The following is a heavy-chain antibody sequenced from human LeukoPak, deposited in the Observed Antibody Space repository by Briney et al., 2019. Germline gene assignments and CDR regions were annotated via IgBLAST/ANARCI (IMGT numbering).Heavy chain of an antibody. CDR2: IYYSGST. V-gene: IGHV4-59*01. J-gene: IGHJ4*02. CDR1: GGSNSSYY. D-gene: IGHD3-3*01. CDR3: ARGRKWSGYPFDY. Sequence: RASETLSLTCTVSGGSNSSYYWSWIRQPPGKGLEWIGYIYYSGSTNYNPSLKSRVTISVDTSKNQFSLKPSSVTAADTAVYYCARGRKWSGYPFDYWGQGTLVTVSS.